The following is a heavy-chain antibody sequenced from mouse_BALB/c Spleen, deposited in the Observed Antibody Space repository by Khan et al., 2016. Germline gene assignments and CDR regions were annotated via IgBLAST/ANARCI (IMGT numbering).Heavy chain of an antibody. V-gene: IGHV1S34*01. J-gene: IGHJ4*01. CDR1: GYSFTGYY. CDR2: ISCYNGVT. CDR3: ARTSRDIYYYVMDL. Sequence: LVKTGASVKISCKASGYSFTGYYMQWVKQSHGKRLEWIGYISCYNGVTNSKQKFKGKATITVDTSTNTAYMQFHSLTSEASAVYCCARTSRDIYYYVMDLWGQGTSVTVSS.